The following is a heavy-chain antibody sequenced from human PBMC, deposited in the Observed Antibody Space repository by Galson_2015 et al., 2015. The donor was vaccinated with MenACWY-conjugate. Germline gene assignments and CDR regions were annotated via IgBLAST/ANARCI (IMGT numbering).Heavy chain of an antibody. D-gene: IGHD3-16*02. Sequence: LSLTCTVSGGPLNNYYWSWIRQSPGKGLEWLAYVYHGEAPHYNPSLKSRVNISVDTSKSLFSLKLHSVTPADTGVYYCARTSPGGMFFYRGMEVWGQGTTVTVAS. V-gene: IGHV4-4*08. CDR3: ARTSPGGMFFYRGMEV. CDR1: GGPLNNYY. J-gene: IGHJ6*02. CDR2: VYHGEAP.